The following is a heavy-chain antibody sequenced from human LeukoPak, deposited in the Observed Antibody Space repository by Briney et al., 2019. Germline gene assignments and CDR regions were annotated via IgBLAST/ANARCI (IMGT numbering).Heavy chain of an antibody. Sequence: GASVKVSCKASGYTFTSYDINWVRQATGQGLEWMGWMNPNSGNTGYAQKFQGRVTMTRNTSISTAYMELSSLRSEDTAVYYCARFNDILTGYQPGDSYYYYGMDVWGQGTTVTV. D-gene: IGHD3-9*01. J-gene: IGHJ6*02. CDR1: GYTFTSYD. CDR2: MNPNSGNT. V-gene: IGHV1-8*01. CDR3: ARFNDILTGYQPGDSYYYYGMDV.